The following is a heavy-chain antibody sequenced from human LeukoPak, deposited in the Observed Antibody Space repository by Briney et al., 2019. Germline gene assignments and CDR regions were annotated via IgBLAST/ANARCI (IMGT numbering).Heavy chain of an antibody. Sequence: KPSQTLSLTCTVSGGSISSGDYYWSWIRQPPGKGLEWIGYIYYSGSTYYNPSLKSRVTISVDTSKNQFSLKLSSVTAADTAVYYCARSSPPRLRADYWGQGTLVTVSS. CDR2: IYYSGST. J-gene: IGHJ4*02. D-gene: IGHD4-17*01. CDR1: GGSISSGDYY. V-gene: IGHV4-30-4*01. CDR3: ARSSPPRLRADY.